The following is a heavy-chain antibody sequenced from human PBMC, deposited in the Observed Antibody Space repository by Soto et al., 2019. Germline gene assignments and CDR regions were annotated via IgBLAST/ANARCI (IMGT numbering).Heavy chain of an antibody. CDR2: IYTSGST. CDR3: ARDREGSSWSRYYYYGMDV. CDR1: GGSISSYY. D-gene: IGHD6-13*01. Sequence: SETLSLTCTVAGGSISSYYWSWIRQPVGKGLEWIGRIYTSGSTNYNPSLKSRVTMSVDTSKNQFSLKLSSVTAADTAVYYCARDREGSSWSRYYYYGMDVWGQGTTVTVSS. V-gene: IGHV4-4*07. J-gene: IGHJ6*02.